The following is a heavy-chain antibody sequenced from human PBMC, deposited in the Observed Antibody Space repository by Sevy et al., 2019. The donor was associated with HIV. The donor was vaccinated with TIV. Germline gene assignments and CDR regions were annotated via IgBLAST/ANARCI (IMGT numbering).Heavy chain of an antibody. Sequence: ASVKVSCKASGGTFSSYAISWVRQAPGQGLEWMGGIIPIFGTANYAQKFQGRVTITADESTSKAYMELGSLRSEDTAVYYCARDVSSGWYRTDEYFQHWGQGTLVTVSS. D-gene: IGHD6-19*01. CDR1: GGTFSSYA. V-gene: IGHV1-69*13. CDR3: ARDVSSGWYRTDEYFQH. CDR2: IIPIFGTA. J-gene: IGHJ1*01.